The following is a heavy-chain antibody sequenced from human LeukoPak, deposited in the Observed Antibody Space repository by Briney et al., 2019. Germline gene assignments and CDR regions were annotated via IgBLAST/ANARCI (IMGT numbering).Heavy chain of an antibody. D-gene: IGHD3-10*01. CDR2: INQDGTEK. CDR3: ARFGSGRQFHYLDF. Sequence: PGESLRLSCAASGFTFTTYWMAWVRQFPGKGLEWVDNINQDGTEKYSVDSVKGRFTISRANPKNSLYLQMNSLRAEDTALYYCARFGSGRQFHYLDFWGQGALVSV. CDR1: GFTFTTYW. J-gene: IGHJ4*02. V-gene: IGHV3-7*01.